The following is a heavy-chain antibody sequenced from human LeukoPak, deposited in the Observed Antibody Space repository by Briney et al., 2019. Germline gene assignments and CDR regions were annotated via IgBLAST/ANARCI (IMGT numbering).Heavy chain of an antibody. Sequence: ASVKVSCKASGYTFTGYYMHWVRQAPGQPLEWMGWINPNSGGTNYAQKFQGRVTMTRDTSISTAYMELSRLRSDDTAVYYCARSSSDHRLTRYWGQGTLVTVSS. CDR1: GYTFTGYY. D-gene: IGHD6-19*01. CDR3: ARSSSDHRLTRY. J-gene: IGHJ4*02. V-gene: IGHV1-2*02. CDR2: INPNSGGT.